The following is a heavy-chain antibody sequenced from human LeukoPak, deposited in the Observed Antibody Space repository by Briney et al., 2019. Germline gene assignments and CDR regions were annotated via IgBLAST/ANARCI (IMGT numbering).Heavy chain of an antibody. Sequence: PGGSLRLSCAASGFTFSNYAMGWVRQAPGKGLEWVSTSSGNGDNTYNADSVKGRFTISRDNSRNTLYLQMSGLRADDTAVYYCAKFRGIPTTVTQDWGQGTLVTVSS. CDR2: SSGNGDNT. CDR3: AKFRGIPTTVTQD. CDR1: GFTFSNYA. J-gene: IGHJ4*02. D-gene: IGHD4-17*01. V-gene: IGHV3-23*01.